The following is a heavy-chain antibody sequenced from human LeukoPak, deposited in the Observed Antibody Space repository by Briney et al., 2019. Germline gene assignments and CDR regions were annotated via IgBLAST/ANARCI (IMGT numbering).Heavy chain of an antibody. V-gene: IGHV3-30*18. CDR2: ISNDGSNK. J-gene: IGHJ4*02. Sequence: GGSLRLSCAASGFTFSGYGMHWVRQAPGKEPEWVSFISNDGSNKYYADSVKGRFTISRDNSKNTLYLQVNSLRAEDTAVYYCAKEGRSLQTYWGQGTLVTVSS. CDR1: GFTFSGYG. CDR3: AKEGRSLQTY. D-gene: IGHD5-24*01.